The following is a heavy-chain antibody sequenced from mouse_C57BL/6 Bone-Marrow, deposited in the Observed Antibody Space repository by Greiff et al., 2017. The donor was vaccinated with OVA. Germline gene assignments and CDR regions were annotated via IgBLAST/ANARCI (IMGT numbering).Heavy chain of an antibody. CDR3: ARDGAGDSPYWYFDV. Sequence: QVQLQQPGAELVKPGASVKMSCKASGYTFTSYWITWVKQRPGQGLEWIGDIYPGSGSTNYNEKFKSKATLTVDTSSSTAYMQLSSLTSEDSAVYYCARDGAGDSPYWYFDVWGTGTTVTVSS. CDR1: GYTFTSYW. V-gene: IGHV1-55*01. CDR2: IYPGSGST. J-gene: IGHJ1*03. D-gene: IGHD2-3*01.